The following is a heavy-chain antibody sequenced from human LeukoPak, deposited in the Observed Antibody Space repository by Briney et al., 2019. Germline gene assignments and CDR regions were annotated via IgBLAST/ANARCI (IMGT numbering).Heavy chain of an antibody. CDR3: ARVGGTGDGYFDY. D-gene: IGHD7-27*01. CDR2: IIPILGIA. CDR1: GGTFSSYA. J-gene: IGHJ4*02. V-gene: IGHV1-69*04. Sequence: SVKVSCKASGGTFSSYAISWVRQAPGQGLEWMGRIIPILGIANYAQKFQGRVTITADKSTSTAYMELSSLRSEDTAVYYCARVGGTGDGYFDYWGQGTLVTVSS.